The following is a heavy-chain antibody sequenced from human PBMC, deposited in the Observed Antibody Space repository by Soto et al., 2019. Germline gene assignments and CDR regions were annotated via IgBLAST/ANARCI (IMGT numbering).Heavy chain of an antibody. CDR3: ARPRYSTSSDWFDP. Sequence: QVQLVQSGAEVKKPGSSVKVSCKASGGTFSSYTISWVRQAPGQGLEWMGRIIPILGIANYAQKFQGRVTXXAXKXRSTAYMEMSSLRSEDTAVYYCARPRYSTSSDWFDPWGQGTLVTVSS. CDR2: IIPILGIA. V-gene: IGHV1-69*02. CDR1: GGTFSSYT. D-gene: IGHD6-13*01. J-gene: IGHJ5*02.